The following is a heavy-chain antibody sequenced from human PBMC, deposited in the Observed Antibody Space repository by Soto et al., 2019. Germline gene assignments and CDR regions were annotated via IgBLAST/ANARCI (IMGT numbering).Heavy chain of an antibody. CDR1: GFSLSTSGVG. V-gene: IGHV2-5*01. CDR2: IYWNDDT. Sequence: QITLKESGPTLVKPTQTLTLTCTFSGFSLSTSGVGVGWIRQPPGKALEWLALIYWNDDTRYSPSLKSRLTITAYTSKSQVVLTMTYMDPVDTATYYCAHRLGYRSSWLHDAFDIWGQGTMVTVSS. CDR3: AHRLGYRSSWLHDAFDI. D-gene: IGHD6-13*01. J-gene: IGHJ3*02.